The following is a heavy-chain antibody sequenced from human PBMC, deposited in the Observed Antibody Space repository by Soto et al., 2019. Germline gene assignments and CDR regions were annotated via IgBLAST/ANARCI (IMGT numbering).Heavy chain of an antibody. D-gene: IGHD1-7*01. CDR2: MNPNSGNT. J-gene: IGHJ3*02. CDR1: GYTFTSYD. CDR3: ARGRFEMEVREEGAFDI. Sequence: ASVKVSCKASGYTFTSYDINWVRQATGQGLEWMGWMNPNSGNTGYAQKFQGRVTMTRNTSISTAYMELSSLRSEDTAVYYCARGRFEMEVREEGAFDIWGNGTMVTVSS. V-gene: IGHV1-8*01.